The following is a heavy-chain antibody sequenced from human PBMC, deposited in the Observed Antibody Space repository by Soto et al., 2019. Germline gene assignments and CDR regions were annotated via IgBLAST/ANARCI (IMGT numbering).Heavy chain of an antibody. CDR2: INPSGGST. Sequence: ASVKVSCKASGYTFTSYYMHWVRQAPGQGLEWMGIINPSGGSTSYAQKFQGRVTMTRDTPTSTVYMELSSLRSEDTAVYYCARDTRCSSTSCYAPHYYYYYGMDVWGQGTTVTVSS. J-gene: IGHJ6*02. CDR1: GYTFTSYY. V-gene: IGHV1-46*01. CDR3: ARDTRCSSTSCYAPHYYYYYGMDV. D-gene: IGHD2-2*01.